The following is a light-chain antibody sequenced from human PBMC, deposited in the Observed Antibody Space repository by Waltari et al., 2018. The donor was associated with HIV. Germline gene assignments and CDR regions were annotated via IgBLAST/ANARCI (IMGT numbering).Light chain of an antibody. V-gene: IGLV3-1*01. CDR3: QAWDTSGVV. CDR1: KLGNKY. CDR2: KDN. J-gene: IGLJ2*01. Sequence: SSELIQPPSMSVSPGQTASITCSGDKLGNKYASWYQQKPGQSPVLVMYKDNKRPSATPGRVSGSSSGDTATLSISGTQALDEADYYCQAWDTSGVVFGGGTKLTVL.